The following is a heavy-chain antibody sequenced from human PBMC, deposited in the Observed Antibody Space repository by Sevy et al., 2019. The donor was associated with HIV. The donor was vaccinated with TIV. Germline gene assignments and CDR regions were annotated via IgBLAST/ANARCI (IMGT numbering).Heavy chain of an antibody. CDR3: ARVGVSYCTDDCYHRFDY. CDR2: ISYDGRNK. Sequence: GGSLRLSCSASGFTFSSYALLWVRQAPGKGLEWVSLISYDGRNKYYSDSVKGRFAISRDESKTTLFLQMESLRTEDTAIYYCARVGVSYCTDDCYHRFDYRGRGTLVTVSS. V-gene: IGHV3-30*09. J-gene: IGHJ4*02. CDR1: GFTFSSYA. D-gene: IGHD2-21*02.